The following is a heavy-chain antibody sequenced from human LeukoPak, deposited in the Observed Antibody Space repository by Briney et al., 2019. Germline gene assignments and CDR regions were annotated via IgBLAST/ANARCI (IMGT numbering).Heavy chain of an antibody. Sequence: GASVKVSCKASGYTFTGYYMHWVRQAPGQGLEWMGWINPNSGDTNYAQKFQGRVTMTRDTSISTAYMELSSLGSADTAVYYCARAGYCSTSCYGWFDPWGQGTRVTVSS. J-gene: IGHJ5*02. CDR2: INPNSGDT. V-gene: IGHV1-2*02. CDR3: ARAGYCSTSCYGWFDP. D-gene: IGHD2-2*01. CDR1: GYTFTGYY.